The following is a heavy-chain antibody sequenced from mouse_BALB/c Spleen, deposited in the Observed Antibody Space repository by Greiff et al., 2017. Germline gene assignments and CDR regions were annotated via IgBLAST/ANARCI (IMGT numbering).Heavy chain of an antibody. CDR3: ARNFDDGYSLFDY. CDR1: GFSLTSYG. D-gene: IGHD2-3*01. J-gene: IGHJ2*01. CDR2: IWSGGST. Sequence: VVESGPGLVQPSQSLSITCTVSGFSLTSYGVHWVRQSPGKGLEWLGVIWSGGSTDYNAAFISRLSISKDNSKSQVFFKMNSLQANDTAIYYCARNFDDGYSLFDYWGQGTTLTVSS. V-gene: IGHV2-2*02.